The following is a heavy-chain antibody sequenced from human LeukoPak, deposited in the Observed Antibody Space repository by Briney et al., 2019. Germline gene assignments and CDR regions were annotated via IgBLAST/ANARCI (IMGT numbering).Heavy chain of an antibody. CDR2: IYDSGST. V-gene: IGHV4-59*01. CDR1: GGSISSYY. J-gene: IGHJ6*02. D-gene: IGHD5-12*01. CDR3: ARGGSGYDSFYYYGMDV. Sequence: TSETLSLTCTVSGGSISSYYWSWIRQPPGKGLEWIGYIYDSGSTNYNPSLKSRVTISVDTSKNQFSLKLSSVTAADTAVYCCARGGSGYDSFYYYGMDVWGQGTTVTVSS.